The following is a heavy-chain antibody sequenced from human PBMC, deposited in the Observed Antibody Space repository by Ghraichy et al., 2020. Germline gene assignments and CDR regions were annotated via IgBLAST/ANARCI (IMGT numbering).Heavy chain of an antibody. J-gene: IGHJ5*02. CDR1: GFTFRSYN. CDR2: ISYDGNYK. CDR3: AKGQDLERWMGEGLDS. D-gene: IGHD3-3*01. V-gene: IGHV3-30*18. Sequence: GESLNISCAASGFTFRSYNMHWVRQAPGKGLEWVAVISYDGNYKFYADSVRGRFTISRDQSKNTLFLQMDGLTGEDTALYFCAKGQDLERWMGEGLDSWGQGTLVTVSS.